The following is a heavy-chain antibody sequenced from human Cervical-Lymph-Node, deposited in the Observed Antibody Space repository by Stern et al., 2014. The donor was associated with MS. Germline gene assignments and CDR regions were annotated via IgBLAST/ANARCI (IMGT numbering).Heavy chain of an antibody. CDR2: LSGSGGST. Sequence: EVQLVESGGGLVQPGGSLSLSCAASGFTFSSYAMSWVRQAPGKGLEWVSALSGSGGSTSYADTVKGRVTISRDNSQPPQYLQMNSLRAEDTAVYYCAKSTVTILIDYCGQGTLVTVSS. J-gene: IGHJ4*02. V-gene: IGHV3-23*04. CDR1: GFTFSSYA. D-gene: IGHD4-17*01. CDR3: AKSTVTILIDY.